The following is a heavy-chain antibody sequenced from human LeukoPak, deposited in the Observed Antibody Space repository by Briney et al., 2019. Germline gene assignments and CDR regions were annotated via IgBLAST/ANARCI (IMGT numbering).Heavy chain of an antibody. CDR1: GFTFSGYG. V-gene: IGHV3-33*01. D-gene: IGHD1-1*01. CDR3: ARDHSGTQDY. CDR2: IWDDGSNE. J-gene: IGHJ4*02. Sequence: PGGSLRLSCAASGFTFSGYGMHWVRQAPGKGLEWVAVIWDDGSNEYYADSVKGRFTIFRDNRRNTLYLQMNSLRAEDTAVYSCARDHSGTQDYWGQGTLVTVSS.